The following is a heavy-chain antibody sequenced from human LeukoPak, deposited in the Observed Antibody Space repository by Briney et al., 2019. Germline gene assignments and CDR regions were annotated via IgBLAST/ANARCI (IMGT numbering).Heavy chain of an antibody. D-gene: IGHD6-19*01. CDR1: GFTFSEYY. Sequence: PGGSLRLSCAASGFTFSEYYMSWIRQAPGKGLEWVSYISNTGSIISYADSVKGRFTISRENAKNSLYLQMNNLRAEDTAVYYCAREHLAVAGADYWGQGTLVTVSS. CDR2: ISNTGSII. CDR3: AREHLAVAGADY. J-gene: IGHJ4*02. V-gene: IGHV3-11*04.